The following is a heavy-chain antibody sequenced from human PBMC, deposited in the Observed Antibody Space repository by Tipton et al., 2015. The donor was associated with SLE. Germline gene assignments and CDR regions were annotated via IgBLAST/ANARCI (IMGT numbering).Heavy chain of an antibody. V-gene: IGHV1-8*01. CDR3: ARAPPQLGFDY. CDR2: MNPNSGNT. J-gene: IGHJ4*02. CDR1: GYTFTSFD. D-gene: IGHD5-24*01. Sequence: QSGPEVKKPGASVKVSCKASGYTFTSFDINWVRQATGQGLEWMGWMNPNSGNTAYAQKFQGRVTMTRDTSISTAYMELSSLRSEDTAVYYCARAPPQLGFDYWDQGTLVTVSS.